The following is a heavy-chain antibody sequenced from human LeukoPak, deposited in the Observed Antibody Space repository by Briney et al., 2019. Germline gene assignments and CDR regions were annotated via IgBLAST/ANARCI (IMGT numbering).Heavy chain of an antibody. Sequence: SETLSLTCTVSGGSISSYYWSWIRQPPGKGLEWIGYIYYSGSTKYNPSLKSRVTISVDTSKNQFSLKLGSVTAADTAVYYCARRLYRYFDYWGQGTLVTVSS. CDR1: GGSISSYY. CDR3: ARRLYRYFDY. V-gene: IGHV4-59*01. CDR2: IYYSGST. D-gene: IGHD2-2*02. J-gene: IGHJ4*02.